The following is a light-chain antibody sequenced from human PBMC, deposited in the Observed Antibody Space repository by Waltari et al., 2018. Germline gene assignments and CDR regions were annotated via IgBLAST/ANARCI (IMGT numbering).Light chain of an antibody. J-gene: IGKJ4*01. CDR1: QNIGSY. V-gene: IGKV1-39*01. Sequence: DIQMTQSPSSLSASLRDRVTITCRASQNIGSYLNWYQQKPGKATKPLIYAASSLRSGVPSRISGSGSGTEFTLTITSLQPEDFATYYCQQSSSIPLTFGGGTKVEIK. CDR3: QQSSSIPLT. CDR2: AAS.